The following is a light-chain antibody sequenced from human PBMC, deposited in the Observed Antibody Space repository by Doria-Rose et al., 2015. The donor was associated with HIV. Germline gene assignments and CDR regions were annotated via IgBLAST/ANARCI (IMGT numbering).Light chain of an antibody. CDR1: QSFSSTY. V-gene: IGKV3-20*01. J-gene: IGKJ1*01. Sequence: EIVLTQSPGTLSLSPGERATLSCRASQSFSSTYLAWYQQKPGHAPSLLISDGSTRATGIPDRFSASGSGTDFTLTINRLEPEDFALYYCHQYGTSWTFGQGTKVEI. CDR2: DGS. CDR3: HQYGTSWT.